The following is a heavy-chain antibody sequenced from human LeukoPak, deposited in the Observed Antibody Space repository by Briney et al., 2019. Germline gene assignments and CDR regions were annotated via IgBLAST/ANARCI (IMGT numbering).Heavy chain of an antibody. Sequence: ASVKVSCKVSGYTLTELSMHWVRQAPGKGLEWMGGFDPEDGETIYAQKFQGRVTMTEDTSTDTAYMELSSLRSEDTAVYYCATYPKYYDILTGYYEGSFDYWGQGTLVTVSS. CDR1: GYTLTELS. J-gene: IGHJ4*02. V-gene: IGHV1-24*01. CDR2: FDPEDGET. D-gene: IGHD3-9*01. CDR3: ATYPKYYDILTGYYEGSFDY.